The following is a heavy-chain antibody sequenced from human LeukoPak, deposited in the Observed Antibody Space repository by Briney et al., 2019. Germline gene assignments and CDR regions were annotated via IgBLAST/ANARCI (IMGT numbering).Heavy chain of an antibody. CDR1: GFTFSNYA. J-gene: IGHJ4*02. CDR2: ISGSGSST. V-gene: IGHV3-23*01. CDR3: ARLHIVPTTPLRIEY. Sequence: PGGSLRLSCAASGFTFSNYAMTWVRQAPGKGLEWVSGISGSGSSTYYADSVKGRFTLSRDYPKNTLYLQMNSLRAEDTAVYFCARLHIVPTTPLRIEYWGQGTLITVSS. D-gene: IGHD5-12*01.